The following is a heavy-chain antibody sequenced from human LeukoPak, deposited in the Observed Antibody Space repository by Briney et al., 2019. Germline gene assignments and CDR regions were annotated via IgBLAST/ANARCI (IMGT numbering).Heavy chain of an antibody. CDR2: IYSGGST. V-gene: IGHV3-53*01. Sequence: GGSLRLSCAASGFTASSNYMSLVRQAPGKGLEWVSVIYSGGSTYYADSVKGRFTISRDNSKNTVYLQMNSLRAEDTAVYYCARYYYMDVWGKGTTVTVSS. CDR1: GFTASSNY. CDR3: ARYYYMDV. J-gene: IGHJ6*03.